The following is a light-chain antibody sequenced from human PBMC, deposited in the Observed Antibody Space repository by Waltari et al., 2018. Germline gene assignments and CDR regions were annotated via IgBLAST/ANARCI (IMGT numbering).Light chain of an antibody. Sequence: DIQMTQSPSSLSASVGDRVTITCRASQSISSYLNWYQQKPGKAPKVLIYAASSLQSGVPSRFSGSGSGTDFTLTISSLEPQDFAIYYCQQRTNWPQTFGQGTKLEIK. CDR2: AAS. CDR3: QQRTNWPQT. J-gene: IGKJ2*01. V-gene: IGKV1-39*01. CDR1: QSISSY.